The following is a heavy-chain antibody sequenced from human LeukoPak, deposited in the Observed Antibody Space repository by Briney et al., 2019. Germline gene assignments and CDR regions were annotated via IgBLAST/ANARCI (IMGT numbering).Heavy chain of an antibody. CDR3: ARLAGGYYYGSGSYLDSDAFDI. CDR1: GGSFSGYY. CDR2: INHSGST. V-gene: IGHV4-34*01. J-gene: IGHJ3*02. D-gene: IGHD3-10*01. Sequence: SETLSLTCAVYGGSFSGYYWSWIRQPPGKGLEWIGEINHSGSTNYNPSLKSRVTISVDTSKNQFSLKLSSVTAADTAVYYCARLAGGYYYGSGSYLDSDAFDIWGQGTMVTVSS.